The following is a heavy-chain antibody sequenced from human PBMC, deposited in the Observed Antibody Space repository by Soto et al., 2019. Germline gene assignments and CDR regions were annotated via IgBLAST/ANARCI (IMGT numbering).Heavy chain of an antibody. V-gene: IGHV4-30-2*01. J-gene: IGHJ5*02. CDR1: GDSYSISTYS. Sequence: SETLSLTCNVSGDSYSISTYSWSWIRQPPGKALQWIGFIYQSGVTSYNPSLASRVSISLDRSNNQCSLKLKSVTAADTAVYFCAGMPDTSGLRFDPWGPRTLVTVCS. CDR2: IYQSGVT. D-gene: IGHD6-19*01. CDR3: AGMPDTSGLRFDP.